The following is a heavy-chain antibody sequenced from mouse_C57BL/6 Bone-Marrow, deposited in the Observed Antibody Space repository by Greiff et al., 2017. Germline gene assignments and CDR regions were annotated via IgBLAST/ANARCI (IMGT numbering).Heavy chain of an antibody. CDR3: AGYMGTTRGYAIDY. J-gene: IGHJ4*01. D-gene: IGHD2-14*01. CDR1: GFTFSNYA. CDR2: ISDGVSNT. Sequence: VQLVESGGGLVKPGGSLKISCAASGFTFSNYAMSWVRQTQEKRLEWVATISDGVSNTHYPDNVKGRFTISRDNAKNNLYLHMSHLKSEHTAMYYCAGYMGTTRGYAIDYKGLGTSVTVTA. V-gene: IGHV5-4*01.